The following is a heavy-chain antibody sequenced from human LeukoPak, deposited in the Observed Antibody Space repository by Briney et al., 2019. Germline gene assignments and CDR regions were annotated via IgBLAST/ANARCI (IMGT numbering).Heavy chain of an antibody. CDR3: ARGYCSSTSCKPYYFDY. Sequence: PGGSLRLSCAASGFTLSSYSMNWVRQAPGKGLEWVSSISSSSYIYYADSLKSRFTISRDNAKNSLYLQMNSLRAEDTAVYYCARGYCSSTSCKPYYFDYWGQGTLVTVSS. CDR1: GFTLSSYS. J-gene: IGHJ4*02. V-gene: IGHV3-21*01. CDR2: ISSSSYI. D-gene: IGHD2-2*01.